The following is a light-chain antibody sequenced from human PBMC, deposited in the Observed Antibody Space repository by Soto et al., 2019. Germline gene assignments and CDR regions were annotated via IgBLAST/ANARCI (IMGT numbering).Light chain of an antibody. CDR2: MSS. CDR3: MQALRTPYT. J-gene: IGKJ5*01. Sequence: DTVLTQSPFSLPVTPGEPASISCRSSQSLLHSNGYKYLDWYLQKPGQSPQLLIYMSSTRASGVSDRFSGSGSGKDFTLKISRVEAEDVGVYYCMQALRTPYTFGQGTRLEIK. CDR1: QSLLHSNGYKY. V-gene: IGKV2-28*01.